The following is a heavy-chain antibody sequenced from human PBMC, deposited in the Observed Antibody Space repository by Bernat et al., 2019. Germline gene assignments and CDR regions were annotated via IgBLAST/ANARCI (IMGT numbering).Heavy chain of an antibody. CDR1: GFTFSSYA. J-gene: IGHJ6*02. D-gene: IGHD3-10*01. V-gene: IGHV3-23*01. CDR2: ISGSGGST. Sequence: EVQLLESGGGLVQPGGSLRLSCAASGFTFSSYAMSWVRQAPGKGLEWVSAISGSGGSTYYADSVKGRFTISRDNSKNTLYLQMNSLRAEDTAVYYCAKCTGPPRMGRGIYYYYGMDVWGQGTTVTVSS. CDR3: AKCTGPPRMGRGIYYYYGMDV.